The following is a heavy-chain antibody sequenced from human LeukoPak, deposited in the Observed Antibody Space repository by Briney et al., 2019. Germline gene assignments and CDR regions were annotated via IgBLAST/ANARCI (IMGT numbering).Heavy chain of an antibody. CDR3: ARDGGRTAGYSSGWDAFDI. V-gene: IGHV1-18*01. Sequence: GASVKVSCKASGYTFTSYGISWVRQAPGQGLEWMGWISGYNGNTNYAQKVQGRVTMTADTSTSTVYMELSSLRSEDTAVYYCARDGGRTAGYSSGWDAFDIWGQGTMVTVSS. D-gene: IGHD6-19*01. CDR2: ISGYNGNT. J-gene: IGHJ3*02. CDR1: GYTFTSYG.